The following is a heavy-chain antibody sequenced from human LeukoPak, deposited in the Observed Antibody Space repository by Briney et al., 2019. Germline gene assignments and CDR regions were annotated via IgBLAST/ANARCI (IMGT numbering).Heavy chain of an antibody. CDR3: ARHLSVVTASNWFDP. CDR2: IHYSGST. Sequence: KPSETLSLTCTVSGGSISSSSYYWGWIRQPPGKGLEWIGSIHYSGSTYYNPSLKSRVTISVDTSKNQFSLKLSSVTAADTAVYYCARHLSVVTASNWFDPWGQGTLVTVSS. D-gene: IGHD2-21*02. CDR1: GGSISSSSYY. J-gene: IGHJ5*02. V-gene: IGHV4-39*01.